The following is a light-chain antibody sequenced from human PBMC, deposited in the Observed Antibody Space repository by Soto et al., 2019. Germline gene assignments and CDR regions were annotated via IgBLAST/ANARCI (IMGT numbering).Light chain of an antibody. J-gene: IGKJ1*01. CDR1: QSVSSSY. V-gene: IGKV3-20*01. CDR2: GAS. Sequence: EIVLTQSPGTLSLSPGEGATLSCRASQSVSSSYLAWYQQKPGQAPRLLIYGASSRATGIPDRFSGGGSGTDFTLTISRLEHEDFAVYYCQQYDNPPWTFGQGTKVEIK. CDR3: QQYDNPPWT.